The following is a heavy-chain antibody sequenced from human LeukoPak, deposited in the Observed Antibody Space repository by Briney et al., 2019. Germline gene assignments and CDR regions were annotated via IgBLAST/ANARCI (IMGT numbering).Heavy chain of an antibody. CDR2: VYQSGST. J-gene: IGHJ5*02. CDR3: ARVVGSSSSKNWFDP. V-gene: IGHV4-38-2*02. CDR1: GYSITNGYY. Sequence: SETLSLTCSVSGYSITNGYYWGWIRQPPGKGPEYIGFVYQSGSTYYNPSLRRRVTMSVDTSKNQFSLNLTSVTAADTAVYFCARVVGSSSSKNWFDPWGQGTLVTVSS. D-gene: IGHD2-2*01.